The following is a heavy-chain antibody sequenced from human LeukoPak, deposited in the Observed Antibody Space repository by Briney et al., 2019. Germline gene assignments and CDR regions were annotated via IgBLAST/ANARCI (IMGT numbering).Heavy chain of an antibody. J-gene: IGHJ4*02. CDR3: ARARGYSNL. CDR1: GFTFDDYA. V-gene: IGHV3-43*02. D-gene: IGHD5-12*01. Sequence: GGSLRLSCAASGFTFDDYAMHWVRQVPGKGLEWVSLISGDGGDTFYADSVRGRFTISRDNNKNSLFLQMNSLRTEDTALYYCARARGYSNLWGQGTLVTASS. CDR2: ISGDGGDT.